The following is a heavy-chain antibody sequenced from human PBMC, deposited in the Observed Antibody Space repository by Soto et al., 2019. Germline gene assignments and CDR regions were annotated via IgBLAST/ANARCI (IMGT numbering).Heavy chain of an antibody. D-gene: IGHD3-16*01. CDR1: GFTFSKSA. Sequence: EVQLLDSGGGLVQPGGSLRLSCAASGFTFSKSAMNWVRQAPGKGLEWVSGISGIGDATHYAGSGQGRFTISRDNLKNTLYLQMNDLRAEDTAIYYCARQLGQVLVPGALRSNWGQGTLVTVSS. J-gene: IGHJ4*02. V-gene: IGHV3-23*01. CDR2: ISGIGDAT. CDR3: ARQLGQVLVPGALRSN.